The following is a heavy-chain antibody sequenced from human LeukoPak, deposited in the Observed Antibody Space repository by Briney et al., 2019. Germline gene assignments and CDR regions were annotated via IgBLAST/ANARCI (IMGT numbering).Heavy chain of an antibody. V-gene: IGHV4-59*01. CDR1: GGSISSYY. J-gene: IGHJ5*02. Sequence: SETLSLTCTVSGGSISSYYWSWIRQPPGKGLEWIGYIYYSGSTNYNPSLKSRVTISVDTSKNQYSLKLSSVTAADTAVYYCARTTGPVGWFDPWGQGTLVTVSS. CDR2: IYYSGST. D-gene: IGHD1-14*01. CDR3: ARTTGPVGWFDP.